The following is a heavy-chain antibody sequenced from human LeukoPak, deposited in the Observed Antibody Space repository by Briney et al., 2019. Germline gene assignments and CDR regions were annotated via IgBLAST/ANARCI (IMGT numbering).Heavy chain of an antibody. V-gene: IGHV3-30*03. CDR1: GFTVSSNY. CDR2: ISYDGSNK. J-gene: IGHJ4*02. CDR3: ARLKAVAGPHYYFDY. Sequence: PGGSLRLSCAASGFTVSSNYMSWVRQAPGKGLEWVAVISYDGSNKDYADSVKGRFTISRDDSKNTLFLQMNSLRIDDTAVYYCARLKAVAGPHYYFDYWGQGTLVTVSS. D-gene: IGHD6-19*01.